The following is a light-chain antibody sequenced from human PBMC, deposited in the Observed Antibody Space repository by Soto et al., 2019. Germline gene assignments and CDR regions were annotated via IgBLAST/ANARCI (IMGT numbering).Light chain of an antibody. CDR1: QGISSW. J-gene: IGKJ3*01. Sequence: DIQMTQSPSSVSASVGDRVTITCRASQGISSWLAWYQQKPGKAPKLLIYAASSLQSEVPLRFSGSGSGTEFTLTISSLQPEDFATYFCQQLNTFPPFFTFGPGTKVDIK. CDR2: AAS. V-gene: IGKV1D-12*01. CDR3: QQLNTFPPFFT.